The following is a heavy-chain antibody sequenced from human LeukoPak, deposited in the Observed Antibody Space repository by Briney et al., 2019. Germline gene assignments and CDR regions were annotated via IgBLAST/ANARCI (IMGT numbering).Heavy chain of an antibody. CDR3: ARAYCGGDCTRDY. CDR1: GYSISSGYY. Sequence: SETLSLTCAVSGYSISSGYYWGWIRQPPGKGLEWIGSIYPSGSTYYNPSLKSRVTISVDTSKNQFSLELSSATAADTAFYYCARAYCGGDCTRDYWGQGTLVTVSS. CDR2: IYPSGST. V-gene: IGHV4-38-2*01. D-gene: IGHD2-21*01. J-gene: IGHJ4*02.